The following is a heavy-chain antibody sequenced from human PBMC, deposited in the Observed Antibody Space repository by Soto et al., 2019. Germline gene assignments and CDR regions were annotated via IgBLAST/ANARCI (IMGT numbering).Heavy chain of an antibody. J-gene: IGHJ4*02. V-gene: IGHV1-8*02. CDR1: GYNFNTYD. CDR3: ARGITQGFDY. CDR2: MSPSTTNT. Sequence: QVQLVQSGAEVEKPEASVKVSCQASGYNFNTYDINWVRQATGKGLEWMGWMSPSTTNTAYAQKFQGRVTMTWDTSRSTAYMELNSLTSDDTAVYYCARGITQGFDYWGQGTPVTVSS.